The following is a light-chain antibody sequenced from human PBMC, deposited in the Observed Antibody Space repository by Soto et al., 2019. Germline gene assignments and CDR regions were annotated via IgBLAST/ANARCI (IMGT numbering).Light chain of an antibody. CDR3: QQSYSTPLT. CDR1: QSIGGF. CDR2: AAS. Sequence: DIQMTQSPSSLSVSVGDRVTITWRASQSIGGFLNWYQQKLGKAPKLLIYAASSLQSGVPSRFSGSGSGTDFTLTISSLQPEDFATYYCQQSYSTPLTFGGGTKVEI. J-gene: IGKJ4*01. V-gene: IGKV1-39*01.